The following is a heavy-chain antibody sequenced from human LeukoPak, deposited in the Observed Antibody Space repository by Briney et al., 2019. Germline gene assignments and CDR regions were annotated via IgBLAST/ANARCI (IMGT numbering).Heavy chain of an antibody. J-gene: IGHJ4*02. Sequence: GGSLRLSCAASGFTVSSNYMSWVREAPGKGLEWVSVIKGRFTISRDNSKNTLYLQMNSLRAEDTAVYYCARERPFDYWGQGTLVTVSS. CDR3: ARERPFDY. CDR2: I. CDR1: GFTVSSNY. V-gene: IGHV3-53*01.